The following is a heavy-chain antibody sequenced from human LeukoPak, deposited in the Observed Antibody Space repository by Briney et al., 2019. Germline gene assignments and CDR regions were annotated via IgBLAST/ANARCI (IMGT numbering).Heavy chain of an antibody. CDR1: GRSISSYQ. CDR3: ASGHNSGWGYFDH. J-gene: IGHJ4*02. D-gene: IGHD6-19*01. Sequence: SETLSLTCTVSGRSISSYQWSWIRQPAGKGLECIGRINTSGTTNYNPSLKSRVTMSVDTSKNQFSLKLGSVTAADTAVYYCASGHNSGWGYFDHWGQGSLVTVSS. CDR2: INTSGTT. V-gene: IGHV4-4*07.